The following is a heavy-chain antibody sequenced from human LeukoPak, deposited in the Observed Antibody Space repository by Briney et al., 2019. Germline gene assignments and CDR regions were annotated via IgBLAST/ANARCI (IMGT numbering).Heavy chain of an antibody. CDR2: IYYSGST. Sequence: PSDTLSLTCTVSGGSISSLYYSWIRQPPGKGLEWIGYIYYSGSTNYNPPLKSRVTISVDTSKNQFSLKLSSVTAADTAVYYCAVESYENSNYSPEVPGTWGQGTLVTVSS. CDR3: AVESYENSNYSPEVPGT. J-gene: IGHJ4*02. CDR1: GGSISSLY. D-gene: IGHD3-22*01. V-gene: IGHV4-59*08.